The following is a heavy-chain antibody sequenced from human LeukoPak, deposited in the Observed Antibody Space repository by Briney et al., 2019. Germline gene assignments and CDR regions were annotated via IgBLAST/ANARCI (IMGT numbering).Heavy chain of an antibody. Sequence: PSETLSLTCIVSGGSITSGPYYWSWIRQPAGKGLEWIGRIYTSGGSIKYNPSLTSRVTISVDTSKNQFSLKLSSVTAADTAVYYCASFLGGYWGQGTLVTVSS. CDR2: IYTSGGSI. CDR1: GGSITSGPYY. J-gene: IGHJ4*02. D-gene: IGHD3-16*01. V-gene: IGHV4-61*02. CDR3: ASFLGGY.